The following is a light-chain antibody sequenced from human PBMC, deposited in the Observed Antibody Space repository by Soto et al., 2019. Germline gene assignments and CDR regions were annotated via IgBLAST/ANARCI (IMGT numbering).Light chain of an antibody. CDR1: QSIRIY. CDR3: QQSYRTPT. Sequence: DIQMTQYTSSLSASVGDRVIITCRARQSIRIYLNWYQKKPGKAPKLLIYAASNLQSGVPSRFGGSGSGTDFTFTITSLQPEDFATYYCQQSYRTPTFGGGTKVDI. V-gene: IGKV1-39*01. J-gene: IGKJ4*01. CDR2: AAS.